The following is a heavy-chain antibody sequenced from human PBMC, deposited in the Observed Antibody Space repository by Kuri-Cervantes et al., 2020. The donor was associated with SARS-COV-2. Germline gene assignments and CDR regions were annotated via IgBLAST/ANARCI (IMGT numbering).Heavy chain of an antibody. J-gene: IGHJ4*02. CDR3: ARDAHSYNWNYGPHY. V-gene: IGHV3-23*01. CDR1: GFTFISYA. CDR2: ISGSGAIT. Sequence: GESLKISCAASGFTFISYAMTWVRQAPGKGLEWVSGISGSGAITYYADSVKGRFTISRDKSKNTLFLQMNSLRAEDTAVYYCARDAHSYNWNYGPHYWGQGTLVTVSS. D-gene: IGHD1-7*01.